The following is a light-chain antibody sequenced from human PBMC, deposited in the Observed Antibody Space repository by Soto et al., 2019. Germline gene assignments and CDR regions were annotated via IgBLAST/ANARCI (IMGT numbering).Light chain of an antibody. CDR2: DVN. J-gene: IGLJ2*01. CDR1: SSDVGGYNF. V-gene: IGLV2-14*03. CDR3: SSYTSSRILV. Sequence: QSVLTQPASVSGSPGQSITISCTGTSSDVGGYNFVSWYQHHPGKAPKLMIYDVNDRPSWISNRFSGSKSGNTASLTISGLQAEDEADYYCSSYTSSRILVFGGGTKLTVL.